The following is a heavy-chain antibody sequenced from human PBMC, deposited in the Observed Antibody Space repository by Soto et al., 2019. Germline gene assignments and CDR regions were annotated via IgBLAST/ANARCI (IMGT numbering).Heavy chain of an antibody. CDR2: INGGSGNT. CDR3: ARSVNIAFDH. V-gene: IGHV1-3*01. CDR1: GYTFTQFS. D-gene: IGHD4-4*01. Sequence: QVQLVQFGAEVQRPGAAVKVSCKASGYTFTQFSIHWMRQAPGQRLEWMGWINGGSGNTLYSQEFQGRVTFTRDTSASTAYMELSSLRSEDTAVFYCARSVNIAFDHWGQGTLVTVSS. J-gene: IGHJ5*02.